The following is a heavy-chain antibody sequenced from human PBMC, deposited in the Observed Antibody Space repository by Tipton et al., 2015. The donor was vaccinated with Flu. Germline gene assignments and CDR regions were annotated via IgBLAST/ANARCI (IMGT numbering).Heavy chain of an antibody. J-gene: IGHJ4*02. Sequence: LSLTCTVSGVSISTTIYYWGWVRQPPGKGLEWVANINQDGSEKHYVDSVKGRFTISRDNAKNSLYLQLNSLRVEDTAVYYCSESLNFWGQGTLVTVSS. CDR2: INQDGSEK. V-gene: IGHV3-7*01. CDR3: SESLNF. CDR1: GVSISTTI.